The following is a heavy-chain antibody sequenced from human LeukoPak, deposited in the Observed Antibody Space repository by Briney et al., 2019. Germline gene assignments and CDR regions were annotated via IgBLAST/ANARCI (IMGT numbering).Heavy chain of an antibody. D-gene: IGHD3-10*01. CDR3: AGLAAAYYYGSGSYPPLDY. J-gene: IGHJ4*02. CDR2: IISSSSYI. Sequence: GGSLRLSCAASGFTFSSYTLNWVRQAPGKGLEWVSSIISSSSYIYYADSVKGRFTISRDNAKNSLYLQMNSLRAEDTAVYYCAGLAAAYYYGSGSYPPLDYWGQGTLVTVSS. V-gene: IGHV3-21*01. CDR1: GFTFSSYT.